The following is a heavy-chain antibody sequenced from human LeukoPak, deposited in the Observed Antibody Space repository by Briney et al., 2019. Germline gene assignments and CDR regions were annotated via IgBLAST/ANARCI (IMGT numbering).Heavy chain of an antibody. V-gene: IGHV3-74*01. CDR2: INSDKSHI. J-gene: IGHJ4*02. CDR1: GFTFSNYW. Sequence: SGGSLRLSCAASGFTFSNYWMHWVRQAPGKGLMWVSRINSDKSHIAYADSVRGRFTISRDNAKNTLFLQMSSLRVEDTAMYYCASSGPYGYFDFWGQGALVTVSS. CDR3: ASSGPYGYFDF. D-gene: IGHD3-10*01.